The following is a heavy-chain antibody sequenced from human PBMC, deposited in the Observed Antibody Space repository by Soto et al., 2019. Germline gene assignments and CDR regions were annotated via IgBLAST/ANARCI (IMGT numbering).Heavy chain of an antibody. CDR3: AREFRSGDIFFDS. CDR1: GDSVSGNSAA. J-gene: IGHJ4*02. D-gene: IGHD3-3*01. Sequence: SQTLSLTCAISGDSVSGNSAAWSWIRQSPSRGLEWLGRTYYRSKWFNDYAVSVKRRVTINPDTSKNQFSLQLNSVTPEDTAVYYCAREFRSGDIFFDSWGQGTLVTVSS. CDR2: TYYRSKWFN. V-gene: IGHV6-1*01.